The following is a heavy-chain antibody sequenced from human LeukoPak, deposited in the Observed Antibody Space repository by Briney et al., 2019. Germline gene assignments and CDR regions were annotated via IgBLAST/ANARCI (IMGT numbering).Heavy chain of an antibody. CDR3: TRLPTCSSTTCPFDY. V-gene: IGHV3-73*01. CDR2: IRGKANSYAT. D-gene: IGHD2-2*01. CDR1: GFIFSGSA. J-gene: IGHJ4*02. Sequence: GESLKLSCAASGFIFSGSAIHWVRQASGKGLEWVGRIRGKANSYATAYAASVNGRFTISRDDSKYTAYLQMNSLKTEDTAVYYCTRLPTCSSTTCPFDYWGQGTLVTVSS.